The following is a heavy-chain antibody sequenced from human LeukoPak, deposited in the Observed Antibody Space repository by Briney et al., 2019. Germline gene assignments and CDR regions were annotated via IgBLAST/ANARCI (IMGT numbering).Heavy chain of an antibody. V-gene: IGHV1-58*02. D-gene: IGHD5-12*01. CDR1: GFTFTSSA. Sequence: GASVKVSCKASGFTFTSSAMQWVQQARGQRLDWIGWIVVGSGNTNYAQKFQERVTITRDMSTSTAYMELSSPRSEDTAVYYCAAGESGIGGYDTYYYYYYMDVWGKGTTVTVSS. CDR3: AAGESGIGGYDTYYYYYYMDV. CDR2: IVVGSGNT. J-gene: IGHJ6*03.